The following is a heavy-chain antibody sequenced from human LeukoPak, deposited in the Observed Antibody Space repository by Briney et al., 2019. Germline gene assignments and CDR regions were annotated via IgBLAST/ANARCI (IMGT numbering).Heavy chain of an antibody. J-gene: IGHJ4*02. CDR2: ISSSSSTK. D-gene: IGHD3-10*01. CDR1: GFTFSSYS. V-gene: IGHV3-48*04. CDR3: ARDQERSLQGDY. Sequence: GGSLRLSCAASGFTFSSYSMNWVRQAPGKGLEWVSYISSSSSTKYYADSVKGRFTISRDNAKNSLYLQMNSLRAEDTAVYYCARDQERSLQGDYWGQGTLVTVSS.